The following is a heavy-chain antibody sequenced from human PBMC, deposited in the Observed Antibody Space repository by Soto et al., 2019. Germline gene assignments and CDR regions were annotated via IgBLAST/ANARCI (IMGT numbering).Heavy chain of an antibody. Sequence: GGSLRLSCAASGFTVSSNYMSWVRQAPGKGLEWVSVIWYDGSNKYYADSVKGRFTISRDNSKNTLYLQMNSLRAEDTAVYYCARDRDSSGWYFNYWGQGTLVTVSS. D-gene: IGHD6-19*01. CDR1: GFTVSSNY. J-gene: IGHJ4*02. CDR3: ARDRDSSGWYFNY. CDR2: IWYDGSNK. V-gene: IGHV3-33*08.